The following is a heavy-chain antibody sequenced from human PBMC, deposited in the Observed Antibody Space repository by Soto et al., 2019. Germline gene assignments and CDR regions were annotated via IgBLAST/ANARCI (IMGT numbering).Heavy chain of an antibody. V-gene: IGHV3-11*01. D-gene: IGHD3-10*01. CDR2: ISSSGSTI. CDR1: GFTFSDYY. J-gene: IGHJ4*02. CDR3: ARDQGLWFGELLVGGFDY. Sequence: GGSLRLSCAASGFTFSDYYMSWIRQAPGKGLEWVSYISSSGSTIYYADSVKGRFTISRDNAKNSLYLQMNSLRAEDTAVYYCARDQGLWFGELLVGGFDYWGQGTLVTVSS.